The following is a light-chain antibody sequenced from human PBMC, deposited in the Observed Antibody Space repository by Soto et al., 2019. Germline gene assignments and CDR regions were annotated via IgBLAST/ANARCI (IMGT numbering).Light chain of an antibody. CDR2: DVS. J-gene: IGLJ1*01. V-gene: IGLV2-14*01. CDR1: SSDVGGYNY. CDR3: SSYTSSSSGV. Sequence: QSVLTQPASVSGSPGQSITISCTGTSSDVGGYNYVSWYQQHPGKAPKLMIYDVSNRPSGVSNRFSGSKSGNTASPTISGLQAEDEADYYCSSYTSSSSGVFRTGTKVTVL.